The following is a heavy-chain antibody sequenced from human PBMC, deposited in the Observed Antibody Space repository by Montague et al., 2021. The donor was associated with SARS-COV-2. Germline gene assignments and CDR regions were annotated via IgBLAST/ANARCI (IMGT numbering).Heavy chain of an antibody. J-gene: IGHJ3*02. CDR2: IYSGGTT. Sequence: SLSLSCAASGLSVSNNYMSWVRQAPGKGLEWVSVIYSGGTTHYADSVKGRLTISRDNSKNTLYVQVDSLRPEDTAVYYCAREGYSAYDYGGFDIWGQGTMVIVSS. CDR3: AREGYSAYDYGGFDI. CDR1: GLSVSNNY. V-gene: IGHV3-66*02. D-gene: IGHD5-12*01.